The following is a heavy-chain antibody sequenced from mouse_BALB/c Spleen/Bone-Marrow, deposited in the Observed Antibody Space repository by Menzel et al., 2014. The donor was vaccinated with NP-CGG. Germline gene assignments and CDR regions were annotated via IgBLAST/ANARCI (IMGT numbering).Heavy chain of an antibody. V-gene: IGHV2-6-5*01. Sequence: VKLVESGPGLVAPSQSLSITCTVSGFSLSDYGVSWIRQSPGKGLEWLGVIWGGGKEYYNSVLKSRLSINKDNSKSQVFLKMYSLQTDDTAIYYCAKHRSVYPYAMDYWGQGTSVTVSS. CDR2: IWGGGKE. D-gene: IGHD2-10*02. CDR3: AKHRSVYPYAMDY. CDR1: GFSLSDYG. J-gene: IGHJ4*01.